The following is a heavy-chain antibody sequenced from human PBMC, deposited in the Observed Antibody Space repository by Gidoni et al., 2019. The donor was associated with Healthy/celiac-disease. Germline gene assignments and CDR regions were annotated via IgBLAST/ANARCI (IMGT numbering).Heavy chain of an antibody. D-gene: IGHD1-26*01. CDR3: ARDYYNYFDY. CDR2: IYYSGST. J-gene: IGHJ4*02. Sequence: QGQLQESGPGLVKPSETLSLTCTVSGGSISSYYWSWIRQPPGKGLEWIGYIYYSGSTNYNPSLKSRVTISVDTSKNQFSLKLSSVTAADTAVYYCARDYYNYFDYWGQGTLVTVSS. CDR1: GGSISSYY. V-gene: IGHV4-59*01.